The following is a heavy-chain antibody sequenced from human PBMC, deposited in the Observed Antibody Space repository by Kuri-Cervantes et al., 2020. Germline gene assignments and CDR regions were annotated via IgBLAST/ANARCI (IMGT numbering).Heavy chain of an antibody. D-gene: IGHD3-22*01. V-gene: IGHV4-30-2*01. CDR1: GGPISSGGYS. CDR3: ARGATMIVVGPPPGAFDI. Sequence: SETLSLTCAVSGGPISSGGYSWSWIRQPPGKGLEWIGYIYHSGSTYYNPSLKSRVTISVDRSKNQFSLKLSSVTAADTAVYYCARGATMIVVGPPPGAFDIWGQGTMVTVSS. CDR2: IYHSGST. J-gene: IGHJ3*02.